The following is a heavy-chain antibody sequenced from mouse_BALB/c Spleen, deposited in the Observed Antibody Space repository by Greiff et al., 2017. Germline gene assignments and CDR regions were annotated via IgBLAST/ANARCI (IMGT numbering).Heavy chain of an antibody. CDR1: GYSFTGYF. V-gene: IGHV1-20*02. Sequence: EVKLQESGPELVKPGASVKISCKASGYSFTGYFMNWVMQSHGKSLEWIGRINPYNGDTFYNQKFKGKATLTVDKSSSTAHMELRSLASEDSAVYYCARELGNYEAMDYWGQGTSVTVSS. J-gene: IGHJ4*01. CDR2: INPYNGDT. D-gene: IGHD2-1*01. CDR3: ARELGNYEAMDY.